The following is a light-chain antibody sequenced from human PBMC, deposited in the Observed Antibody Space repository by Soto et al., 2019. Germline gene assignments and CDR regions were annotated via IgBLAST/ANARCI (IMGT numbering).Light chain of an antibody. Sequence: DIQLTQSPSFLSASVGDRVTITCRASQTISTYLNWYQRKPGKAPKLLIYATSSLQSGVPSRFSGSGSGTDFTLTISSLQLEDFATYYCQQSYSTPPDTFGQGTKVDIK. CDR2: ATS. CDR3: QQSYSTPPDT. CDR1: QTISTY. V-gene: IGKV1-39*01. J-gene: IGKJ2*01.